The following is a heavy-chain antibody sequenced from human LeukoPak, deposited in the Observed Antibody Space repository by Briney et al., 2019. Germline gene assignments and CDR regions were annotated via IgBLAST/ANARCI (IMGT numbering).Heavy chain of an antibody. J-gene: IGHJ3*02. Sequence: SETLSLTCTVSGGSISSSSYYWSWIRQPAGKGLEWIGRIYTSGSTNYNPSLKSRVTISVDTSKNQFSLKLSSVTAADTAVYYCATFTYYDILTGRKLDAFDIWGQGTMVTVSS. V-gene: IGHV4-61*02. D-gene: IGHD3-9*01. CDR2: IYTSGST. CDR1: GGSISSSSYY. CDR3: ATFTYYDILTGRKLDAFDI.